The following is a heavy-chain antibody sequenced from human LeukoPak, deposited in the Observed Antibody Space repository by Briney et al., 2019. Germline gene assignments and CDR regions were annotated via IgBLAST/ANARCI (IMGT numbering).Heavy chain of an antibody. CDR3: ARYRGSGWYWYFQH. Sequence: SETLSLTCTVSGGSISSSSYYWGWIRQPPGKGLEWIGSIYYSGSTYYNPSLKSRVTISVDTSKNQVSLKLSSVTAADTAVYYCARYRGSGWYWYFQHWGQGTLVTVSS. CDR2: IYYSGST. CDR1: GGSISSSSYY. V-gene: IGHV4-39*07. J-gene: IGHJ1*01. D-gene: IGHD6-19*01.